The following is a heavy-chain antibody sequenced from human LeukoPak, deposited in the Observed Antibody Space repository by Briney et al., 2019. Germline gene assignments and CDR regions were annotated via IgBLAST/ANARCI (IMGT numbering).Heavy chain of an antibody. V-gene: IGHV4-30-4*08. CDR2: IYYSGST. D-gene: IGHD2-2*01. Sequence: SETLSLTCTVSGGSISSTTYYWGWIRQPPGKGLEWMGYIYYSGSTYYNPSLKSRVTISVDTSKNQFSLKLSSVTAADTAVYHCARGWGYCSSTSCHPFDYWGQGTLVTVSS. CDR1: GGSISSTTYY. J-gene: IGHJ4*02. CDR3: ARGWGYCSSTSCHPFDY.